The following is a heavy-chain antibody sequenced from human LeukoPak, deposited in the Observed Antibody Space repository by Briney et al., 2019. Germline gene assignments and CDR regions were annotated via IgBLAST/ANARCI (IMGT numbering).Heavy chain of an antibody. CDR1: GFSLSTSGVG. J-gene: IGHJ4*02. V-gene: IGHV2-5*02. CDR3: AHGRFLEWFEGGLRFDY. D-gene: IGHD3-3*01. Sequence: SGPTLVKPTQTLTLTCTFSGFSLSTSGVGVGWIRQPPGKALEWLALIYWDDDKRYSPSLKSRLTITKDTSKNQVVLTMTNMDPVDTATYYCAHGRFLEWFEGGLRFDYWGQGTLVTVSS. CDR2: IYWDDDK.